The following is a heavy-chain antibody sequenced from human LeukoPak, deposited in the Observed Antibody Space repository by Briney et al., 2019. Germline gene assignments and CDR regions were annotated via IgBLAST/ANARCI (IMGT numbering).Heavy chain of an antibody. J-gene: IGHJ4*02. Sequence: PAGSPRLSCAASGFTFSTSWTHWVRQAPGKGLVWVSRINPDGSSTDYADSVKGRFTISRDNAKNTLYLQMNSLRAEDAAVYYCVRDMGYYDKVWGQGTLVTVSS. CDR1: GFTFSTSW. V-gene: IGHV3-74*01. CDR3: VRDMGYYDKV. CDR2: INPDGSST. D-gene: IGHD3-22*01.